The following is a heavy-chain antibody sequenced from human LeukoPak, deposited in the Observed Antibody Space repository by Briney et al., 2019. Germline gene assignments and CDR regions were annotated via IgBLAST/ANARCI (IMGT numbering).Heavy chain of an antibody. Sequence: PSETLSHTCTVSGGSISSSSYYWGWIRQPPGKGLEWIGSIYYSGSTYYNPSLKSRVTISVDTSKNQFSLKLSSVTAADTAVYYCAGPRIGGYFDYWGQGTLVTVSS. CDR1: GGSISSSSYY. J-gene: IGHJ4*02. D-gene: IGHD2-15*01. V-gene: IGHV4-39*01. CDR2: IYYSGST. CDR3: AGPRIGGYFDY.